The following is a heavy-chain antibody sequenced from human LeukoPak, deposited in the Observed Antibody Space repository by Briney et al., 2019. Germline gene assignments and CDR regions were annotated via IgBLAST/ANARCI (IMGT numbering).Heavy chain of an antibody. J-gene: IGHJ5*02. Sequence: SVKVSCRXSGGTFNNSAISWVRQAPGQGLEWLGGIMPLFGTAGYAQKFQGRVTITKDESTRTVYLELTSLTSDDTAVYYCARGVVGATSWFDPWGQGTLVTVSS. D-gene: IGHD1-26*01. CDR1: GGTFNNSA. CDR2: IMPLFGTA. V-gene: IGHV1-69*05. CDR3: ARGVVGATSWFDP.